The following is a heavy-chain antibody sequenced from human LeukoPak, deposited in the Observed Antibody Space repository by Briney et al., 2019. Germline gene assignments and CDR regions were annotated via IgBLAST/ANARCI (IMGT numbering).Heavy chain of an antibody. D-gene: IGHD6-19*01. J-gene: IGHJ4*02. V-gene: IGHV3-21*01. CDR3: ARDLGAVADY. CDR1: GFTFSSYS. Sequence: GRSLRLSCAASGFTFSSYSMNWVRQAPGKGLEWVSSISSSSSYIYYADSVKGRFTISRDNAKNSLYLQMNSLRAEDTAVYYCARDLGAVADYWGQGTLVTVSS. CDR2: ISSSSSYI.